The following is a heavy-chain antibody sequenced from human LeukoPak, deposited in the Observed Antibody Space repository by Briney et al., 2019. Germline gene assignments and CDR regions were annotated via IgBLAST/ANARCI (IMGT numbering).Heavy chain of an antibody. CDR2: ISGDGLGT. V-gene: IGHV3-23*01. J-gene: IGHJ4*02. D-gene: IGHD3-10*01. CDR1: EFTFGDYD. Sequence: GGSLRLSCAASEFTFGDYDMSWVRQTLGKGLEWVSSISGDGLGTWYADSVRGRSTISRDKPRNTLYLQLNSLRVDDTAVYYCAKGPNFGSWRALDYWGQGSLVTVSS. CDR3: AKGPNFGSWRALDY.